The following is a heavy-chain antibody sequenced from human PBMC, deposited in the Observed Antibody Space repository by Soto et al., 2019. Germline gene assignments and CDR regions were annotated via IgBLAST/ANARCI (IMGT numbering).Heavy chain of an antibody. Sequence: EVQLVESGGVVVQPGGSLRLSCAASGFTFDDYTMHWVRQAPGKGLEWVSLISWDGGSTYYADSVKGRFTISRDNSKNALYLQMNSLRTEDTALYYCAKDIGIQLWSTLSQDYYYGMDVWGQGTTVTVSS. V-gene: IGHV3-43*01. D-gene: IGHD5-18*01. J-gene: IGHJ6*02. CDR2: ISWDGGST. CDR1: GFTFDDYT. CDR3: AKDIGIQLWSTLSQDYYYGMDV.